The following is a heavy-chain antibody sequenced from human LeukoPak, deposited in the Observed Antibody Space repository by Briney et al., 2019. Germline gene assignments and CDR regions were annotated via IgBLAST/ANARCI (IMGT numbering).Heavy chain of an antibody. Sequence: GGSLRLSCAASGFTFSSYWMSWVRQAPGKGLEWVANIKQDGSEKYYVDSVKGRFTISRDNAKNSLYLHMNSLRAEDTAVYYCARSTLRFLEWDESYYYMDVWGKGTTVTVSS. D-gene: IGHD3-3*01. CDR3: ARSTLRFLEWDESYYYMDV. CDR2: IKQDGSEK. J-gene: IGHJ6*03. V-gene: IGHV3-7*01. CDR1: GFTFSSYW.